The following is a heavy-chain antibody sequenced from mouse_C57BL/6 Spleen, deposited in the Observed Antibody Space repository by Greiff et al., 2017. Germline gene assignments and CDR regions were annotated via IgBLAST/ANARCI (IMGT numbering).Heavy chain of an antibody. Sequence: VQLQQSGAELVKPGASVKLSCTASGFNIKDYYMHWVKQRTEKGLEWIGRIDPEAGENKYAPKFQGKATITADTSTNTDYLQLSSLPAEDTAVYYCARSHYGSSYWYLDVWGTGTTVTASS. CDR2: IDPEAGEN. J-gene: IGHJ1*03. V-gene: IGHV14-2*01. CDR3: ARSHYGSSYWYLDV. CDR1: GFNIKDYY. D-gene: IGHD1-1*01.